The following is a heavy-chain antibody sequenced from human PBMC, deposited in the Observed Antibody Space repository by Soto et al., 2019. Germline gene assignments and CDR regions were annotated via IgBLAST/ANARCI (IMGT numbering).Heavy chain of an antibody. D-gene: IGHD3-22*01. Sequence: ASVKVSCKVSGYTLTELSMHWVRQAPGKGLEWMGGFDPEDGETIYAQKFQGRVTMTEDTSTDTAYMELSSLRSEDTAVYYCATVGYDSSGYSTPGRGAFDIWG. J-gene: IGHJ3*02. CDR1: GYTLTELS. V-gene: IGHV1-24*01. CDR3: ATVGYDSSGYSTPGRGAFDI. CDR2: FDPEDGET.